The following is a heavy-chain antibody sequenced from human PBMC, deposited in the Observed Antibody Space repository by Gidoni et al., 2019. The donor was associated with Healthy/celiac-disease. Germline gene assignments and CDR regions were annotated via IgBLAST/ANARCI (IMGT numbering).Heavy chain of an antibody. V-gene: IGHV3-30*18. CDR2: ISYDGSNK. CDR3: AKGAPSVLYPGWDY. CDR1: GFTFSSYG. J-gene: IGHJ4*02. D-gene: IGHD2-8*01. Sequence: QVQLVESGGGVVQPGRSLRLSCAASGFTFSSYGMHWVRQAPGKGLEWVALISYDGSNKYYADSVKGRFTISRDNSKNTLYLQMNSLRAEDTAVYYCAKGAPSVLYPGWDYWGQGTLVTVSS.